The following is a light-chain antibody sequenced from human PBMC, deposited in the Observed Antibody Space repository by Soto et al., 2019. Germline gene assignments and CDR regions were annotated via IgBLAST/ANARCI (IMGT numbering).Light chain of an antibody. V-gene: IGKV3-11*01. J-gene: IGKJ4*01. Sequence: EIVSTQSPAALSLSPRKRATLSCRASQSVSNFLAWYQQKPGQAPRLLIYDTSNRAGGIPARFSGSGSGTDFTLTISSLEPEDFAIYYCQQRINWPLTFGGGTKVDIK. CDR1: QSVSNF. CDR3: QQRINWPLT. CDR2: DTS.